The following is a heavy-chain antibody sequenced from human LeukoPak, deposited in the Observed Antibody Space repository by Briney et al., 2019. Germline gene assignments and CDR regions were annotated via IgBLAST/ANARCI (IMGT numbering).Heavy chain of an antibody. Sequence: GGSLRLSCAASGFTFSGFAMSWVGRTPGRGLEWVSGISGSGDNTLYADSVKGRFTISRDNSKSTLYLEMNSLRAEDTAIYYCAKMKGHPLPKYYMDVWGQGTTVTVSS. CDR1: GFTFSGFA. CDR3: AKMKGHPLPKYYMDV. J-gene: IGHJ6*01. CDR2: ISGSGDNT. D-gene: IGHD1-26*01. V-gene: IGHV3-23*01.